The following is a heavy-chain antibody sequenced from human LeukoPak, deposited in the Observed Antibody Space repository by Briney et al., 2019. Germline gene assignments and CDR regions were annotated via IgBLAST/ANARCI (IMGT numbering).Heavy chain of an antibody. CDR1: GGSISSYY. J-gene: IGHJ4*02. CDR2: IYYSGST. V-gene: IGHV4-59*12. CDR3: ARYTCSDTTCYFLDY. Sequence: SETLSLTCTVSGGSISSYYWSWIRQPPGKGLEWIGYIYYSGSTNYNPSLKSRVTISVDTSKNQFSLKLSSVTAADTAVYYCARYTCSDTTCYFLDYWGQGTLVTVPS. D-gene: IGHD2-15*01.